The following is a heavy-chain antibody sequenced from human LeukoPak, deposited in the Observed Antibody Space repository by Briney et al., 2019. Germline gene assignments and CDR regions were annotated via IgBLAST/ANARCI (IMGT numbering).Heavy chain of an antibody. CDR1: GYTFTGYY. V-gene: IGHV1-2*02. D-gene: IGHD6-19*01. CDR3: ASWVCEGSGCYAGWFDP. Sequence: ASVKVSCKASGYTFTGYYMHWVRQAPGQGLEWMGWINPNSGGTNYAQKLQGRVTMTTDTSTSTAYMELRSLRSDDTAVYYCASWVCEGSGCYAGWFDPWGQGTLVTVSS. J-gene: IGHJ5*02. CDR2: INPNSGGT.